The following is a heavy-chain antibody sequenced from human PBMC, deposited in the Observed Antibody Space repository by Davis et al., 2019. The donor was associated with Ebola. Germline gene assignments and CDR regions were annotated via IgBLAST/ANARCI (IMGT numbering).Heavy chain of an antibody. D-gene: IGHD5-18*01. CDR3: ATFVDTSSDY. V-gene: IGHV3-23*01. Sequence: GGSLRLSCAASGFTFSSYAMSWVHQAPGKGLEWVSAMSGSGSSTYYSDSVKGRFTISRDNSKSTLYLQMNSLRADDTAVYYCATFVDTSSDYWGQGTLVTVSS. J-gene: IGHJ4*02. CDR2: MSGSGSST. CDR1: GFTFSSYA.